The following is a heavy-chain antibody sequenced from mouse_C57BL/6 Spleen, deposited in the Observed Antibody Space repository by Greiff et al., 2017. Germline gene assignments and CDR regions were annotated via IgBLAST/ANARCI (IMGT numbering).Heavy chain of an antibody. CDR2: IYPGSGST. Sequence: VQLQQPGAELVKPGASMKMSCKASGYTFTSYWITWVKQRPGQGLEWIGDIYPGSGSTNYNEKFKSKATLTVDTSSSTAYMQLSSLTSEDSAVYYCAIYYYGSRGGYFDYWGQGTTLTVSS. D-gene: IGHD1-1*01. J-gene: IGHJ2*01. CDR3: AIYYYGSRGGYFDY. CDR1: GYTFTSYW. V-gene: IGHV1-55*01.